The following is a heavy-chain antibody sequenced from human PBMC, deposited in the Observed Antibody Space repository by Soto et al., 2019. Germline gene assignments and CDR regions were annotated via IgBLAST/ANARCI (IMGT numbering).Heavy chain of an antibody. CDR1: GYTFTSYG. J-gene: IGHJ6*02. Sequence: ASVKVSCKASGYTFTSYGISWVRQAPGQGLEWMGWISAYNGNTNYAQKLQGRVTMTTDTSTSTAYMELRSLRSDGTAVYYCARERDCSSNSCYVRFGMDVWGQGTTVTVYS. CDR3: ARERDCSSNSCYVRFGMDV. V-gene: IGHV1-18*04. D-gene: IGHD2-2*01. CDR2: ISAYNGNT.